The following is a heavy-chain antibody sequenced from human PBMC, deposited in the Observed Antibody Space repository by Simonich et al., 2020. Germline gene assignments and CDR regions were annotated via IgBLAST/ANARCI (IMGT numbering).Heavy chain of an antibody. D-gene: IGHD2-21*02. CDR3: ARDGERYCGGDCYSYFDY. Sequence: QVQLVESGGGVVQPGRSLRLSCAASGFTFSSYAMHWVRRAPGKGLEGVAGISYDGSNKYYADSVKGRFTISRDKSKNTLYLQMNSLRAEDTAVYYCARDGERYCGGDCYSYFDYWGQGTLVTVSS. CDR2: ISYDGSNK. CDR1: GFTFSSYA. J-gene: IGHJ4*02. V-gene: IGHV3-30*07.